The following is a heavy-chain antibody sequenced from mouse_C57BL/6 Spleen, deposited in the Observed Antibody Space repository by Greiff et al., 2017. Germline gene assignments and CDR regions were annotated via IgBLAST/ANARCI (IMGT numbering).Heavy chain of an antibody. CDR1: GFTFSDYG. CDR3: ARQGTGGFDY. J-gene: IGHJ3*01. CDR2: ISNLADSI. D-gene: IGHD4-1*01. V-gene: IGHV5-15*01. Sequence: EVMLVESGGGLVQPGGSLKLSCAASGFTFSDYGMAWVRQAPRKRPEWVAFISNLADSIYYADTVTGRFTISRENAKNTLYLEMSSLRSEDTAMYYCARQGTGGFDYWGQGTLVTVSA.